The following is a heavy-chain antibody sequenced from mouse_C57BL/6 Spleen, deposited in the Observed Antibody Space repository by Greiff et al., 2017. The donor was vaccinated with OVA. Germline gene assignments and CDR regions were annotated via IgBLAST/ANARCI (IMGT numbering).Heavy chain of an antibody. V-gene: IGHV5-6*01. CDR1: GFTFSSYG. J-gene: IGHJ4*01. D-gene: IGHD1-1*02. CDR3: ARYYYGAMDY. Sequence: EVKLVESGGDLVKPGGSLKLSCAASGFTFSSYGMSWVRQTPDKRLEWVATISSGGSYTYYPDSVKGRFTISRDNAKNTLYLQMSSLKSEDTAMYYCARYYYGAMDYWGQGTSVTVSS. CDR2: ISSGGSYT.